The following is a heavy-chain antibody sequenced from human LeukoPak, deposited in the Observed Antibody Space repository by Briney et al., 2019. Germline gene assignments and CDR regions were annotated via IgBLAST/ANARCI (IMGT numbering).Heavy chain of an antibody. D-gene: IGHD5-12*01. Sequence: GGSLRLSCAASGFTFSSYGMHWVRQAPGKGLEWVAVIWYDGSNKYYADSVKGRFTISRDNSKNTLYLQMNSLRAEDTAVYYCARIDIVATSPDYWGQGTLVTVSS. CDR1: GFTFSSYG. CDR3: ARIDIVATSPDY. CDR2: IWYDGSNK. V-gene: IGHV3-33*01. J-gene: IGHJ4*02.